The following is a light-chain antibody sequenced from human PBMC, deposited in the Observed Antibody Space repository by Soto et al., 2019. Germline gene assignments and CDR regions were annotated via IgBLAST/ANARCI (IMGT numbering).Light chain of an antibody. Sequence: EIVMTQSPATLSVSPGERATLYCRASKSVSSNLAWYQQKPCQAPRLLIYDASTRATAIPGRFSGSGSGTEFTLTISSLQSEDFTVYYCQQYDNWPQTFGQGTKVEIK. CDR3: QQYDNWPQT. V-gene: IGKV3-15*01. CDR2: DAS. J-gene: IGKJ1*01. CDR1: KSVSSN.